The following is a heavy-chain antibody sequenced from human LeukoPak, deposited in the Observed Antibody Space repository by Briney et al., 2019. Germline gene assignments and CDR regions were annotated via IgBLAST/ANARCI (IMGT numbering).Heavy chain of an antibody. V-gene: IGHV3-53*01. CDR3: AREDRNYVAFDY. D-gene: IGHD1-14*01. CDR2: IYSGGST. Sequence: GGSLRLSCAASGLTVSSNYMSWVRQAPGKGLEWVSVIYSGGSTYYADSVKGRFTISRDNSKNTLYLQMNSLRAEDTAVYYCAREDRNYVAFDYWGQGTLVTVSS. J-gene: IGHJ4*02. CDR1: GLTVSSNY.